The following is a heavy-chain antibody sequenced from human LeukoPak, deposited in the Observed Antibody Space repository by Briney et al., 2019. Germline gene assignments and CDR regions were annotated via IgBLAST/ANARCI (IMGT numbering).Heavy chain of an antibody. CDR1: GGTFSSYA. J-gene: IGHJ6*03. CDR2: NIPIFGTA. D-gene: IGHD2-2*02. Sequence: ASVEVSCKASGGTFSSYAISWVRQAPGQGLEWMGGNIPIFGTANYAQKFQGRVTITADESTSTAYMELSSLRSEDTAVYYCAIRRCSSTSCYTVDYYYMDVWGKGTTVTVSS. CDR3: AIRRCSSTSCYTVDYYYMDV. V-gene: IGHV1-69*13.